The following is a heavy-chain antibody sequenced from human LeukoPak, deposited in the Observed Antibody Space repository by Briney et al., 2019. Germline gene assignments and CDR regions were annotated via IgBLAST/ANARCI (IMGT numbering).Heavy chain of an antibody. CDR1: GCTFSSYG. D-gene: IGHD2-2*01. CDR3: AKDGNIVVVPAAYYYYYMDV. CDR2: IRYDGSNK. J-gene: IGHJ6*03. Sequence: GRSLRLSCAASGCTFSSYGMNWVRQAPGKGLEWVAFIRYDGSNKYYADSVKGRFTISRDNSKNTLYLQMNSLRAEDTAVYYCAKDGNIVVVPAAYYYYYMDVWGKGTTVTVSS. V-gene: IGHV3-30*02.